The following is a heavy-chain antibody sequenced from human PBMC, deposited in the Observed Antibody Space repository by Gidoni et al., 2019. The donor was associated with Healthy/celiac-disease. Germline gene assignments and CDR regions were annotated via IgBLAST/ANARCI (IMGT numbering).Heavy chain of an antibody. CDR3: ARVGAALLPRADYGMHV. J-gene: IGHJ6*02. Sequence: QVQLVQSRAEVKKPAASAKVPCKASGCTFRSYGNSWARQAPGQGLGWIGWISAYHGNTTYARKLQGRVNRTTDTSTSTAYMELRSLRADDTSVYYCARVGAALLPRADYGMHVWGRGTTVTVS. CDR2: ISAYHGNT. V-gene: IGHV1-18*01. CDR1: GCTFRSYG. D-gene: IGHD6-6*01.